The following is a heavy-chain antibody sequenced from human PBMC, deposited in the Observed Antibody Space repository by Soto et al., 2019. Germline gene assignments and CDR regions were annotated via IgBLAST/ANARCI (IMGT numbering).Heavy chain of an antibody. CDR3: ARLGAAAAY. CDR1: GFTFSSYS. Sequence: NPGGSLRLSCAASGFTFSSYSMNWVRQAPGKGLEWVSSISSSSSYIYDADSVKGRFTISSDNAKDSLFLQINSLGAEDTVVYYCARLGAAAAYWGQGTLVTAPQ. CDR2: ISSSSSYI. J-gene: IGHJ4*02. V-gene: IGHV3-21*01. D-gene: IGHD6-13*01.